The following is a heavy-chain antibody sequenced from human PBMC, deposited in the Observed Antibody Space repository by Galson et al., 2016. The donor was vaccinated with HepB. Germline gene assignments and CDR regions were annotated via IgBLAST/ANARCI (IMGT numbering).Heavy chain of an antibody. V-gene: IGHV1-46*01. Sequence: SVKVSCKASGFSFTNYYIHWVRQAPGQRPEWMGIINPSGGSATYAQRLQGRVSMTRDTSTSTVYMDLSSLRSDDTAVYYCARDIGGSWYLDLWGRGTLVTVSS. D-gene: IGHD1-26*01. CDR3: ARDIGGSWYLDL. CDR1: GFSFTNYY. CDR2: INPSGGSA. J-gene: IGHJ2*01.